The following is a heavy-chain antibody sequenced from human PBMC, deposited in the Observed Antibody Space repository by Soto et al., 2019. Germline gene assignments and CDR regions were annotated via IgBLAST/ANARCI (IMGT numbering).Heavy chain of an antibody. Sequence: GGSLRLSCAASGFTFSSYAMHWVRQAPGKGLEYVSAISSNGGSTYYANSVKGRFTISRDDSKNTLYLQMNSLKTEDMAVYYCVRGYNGFDSWGQGTLVTSPQ. D-gene: IGHD1-20*01. CDR1: GFTFSSYA. V-gene: IGHV3-64*01. J-gene: IGHJ4*02. CDR3: VRGYNGFDS. CDR2: ISSNGGST.